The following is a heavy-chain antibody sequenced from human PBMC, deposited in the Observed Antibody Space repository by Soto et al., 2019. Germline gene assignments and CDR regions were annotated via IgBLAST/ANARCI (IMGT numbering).Heavy chain of an antibody. CDR1: GFTVSSNY. D-gene: IGHD5-12*01. Sequence: PGGSLRLSCAASGFTVSSNYMSWVRQAPGKGLEWVSVIYSGGSTYYADSVKGRFTISGDNSKNTLYLQMNSLRAEDTAVYYCARPYSGYDYRLDYWGRGTLVTVSS. J-gene: IGHJ4*02. CDR2: IYSGGST. CDR3: ARPYSGYDYRLDY. V-gene: IGHV3-66*04.